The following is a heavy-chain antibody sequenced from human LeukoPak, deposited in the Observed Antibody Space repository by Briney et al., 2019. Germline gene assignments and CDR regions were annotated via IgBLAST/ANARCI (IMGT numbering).Heavy chain of an antibody. J-gene: IGHJ6*03. CDR2: INHSGST. D-gene: IGHD3-3*01. V-gene: IGHV4-34*01. CDR3: ARWGEGVNFWSGYSSSYYYYMDV. CDR1: GGSFSGYY. Sequence: SETLSLTCAVYGGSFSGYYWSWIRQPPGKGLEWIGEINHSGSTNYNPSLKSRVTISVDTSKNQFSLKLSSVTAADTAVYYCARWGEGVNFWSGYSSSYYYYMDVWGKVTTVTVSS.